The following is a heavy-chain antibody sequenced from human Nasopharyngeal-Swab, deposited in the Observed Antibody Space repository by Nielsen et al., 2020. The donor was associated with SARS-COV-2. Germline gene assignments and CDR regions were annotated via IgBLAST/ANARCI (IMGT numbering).Heavy chain of an antibody. CDR3: ARAKLSYYDSSGFDY. CDR1: GFTFSDYY. CDR2: ISSSGSTI. V-gene: IGHV3-11*04. J-gene: IGHJ4*02. D-gene: IGHD3-22*01. Sequence: GESLKISCAASGFTFSDYYMSWIRQAPGKGLEWVSYISSSGSTIYYADSVKGRFTISRDNAKNSLYLQMNSLRDEDTAVYYCARAKLSYYDSSGFDYWGQGTLVTVSS.